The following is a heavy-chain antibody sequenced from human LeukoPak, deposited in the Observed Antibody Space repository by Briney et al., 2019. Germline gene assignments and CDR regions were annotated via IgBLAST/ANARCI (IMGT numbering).Heavy chain of an antibody. Sequence: SETLSLTCAVYGGSVSRYYCSWIRQPPGRGLEWIAEIVPRGDPNYHPSLKSRVTISVDTSKNQFSLKVKSLSAADTALYYCARGATISETGYRDFWGQGTLVSVSS. CDR2: IVPRGDP. D-gene: IGHD5-24*01. J-gene: IGHJ4*03. CDR1: GGSVSRYY. V-gene: IGHV4-34*01. CDR3: ARGATISETGYRDF.